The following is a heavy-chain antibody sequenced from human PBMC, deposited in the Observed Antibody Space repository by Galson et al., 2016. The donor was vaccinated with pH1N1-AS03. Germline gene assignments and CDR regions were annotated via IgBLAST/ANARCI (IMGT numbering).Heavy chain of an antibody. CDR3: ARLADGGYCTSGIWPQQTGMEV. V-gene: IGHV5-51*01. J-gene: IGHJ6*02. D-gene: IGHD2-8*01. CDR1: GYSFTTYW. Sequence: QSGAEVKKPGEFLKISCKGSGYSFTTYWVGWVRQMPGRGLEWMGIIYPGDSDTRYSPSFEGQVTISADKSTSTAYLQWSTLKASDTAIYYCARLADGGYCTSGIWPQQTGMEVWGQGTKVTVSS. CDR2: IYPGDSDT.